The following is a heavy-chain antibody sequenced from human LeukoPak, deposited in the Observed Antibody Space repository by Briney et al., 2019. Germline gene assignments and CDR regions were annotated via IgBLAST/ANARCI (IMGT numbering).Heavy chain of an antibody. Sequence: GGSLRLSCAASGFTVSSIHMVWVRQAPGKGLEWVSVTYTGGNSYYADSVKGRFIISRDISKNTLYLQMNSLRAEDSALYYCARGGRGSAAIVAPRSFDIWGQGTMVTVSS. J-gene: IGHJ3*02. CDR3: ARGGRGSAAIVAPRSFDI. CDR1: GFTVSSIH. CDR2: TYTGGNS. V-gene: IGHV3-53*01. D-gene: IGHD5-12*01.